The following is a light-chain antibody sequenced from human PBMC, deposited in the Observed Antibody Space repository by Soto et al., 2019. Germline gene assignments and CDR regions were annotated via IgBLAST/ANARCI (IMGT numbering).Light chain of an antibody. CDR3: QQRSDWPRT. CDR1: QIVCKY. Sequence: TLSLSPGERATLSCRASQIVCKYLAWYQQKPGQAPRLLIYDASKRATGVPARFSGSGSGTYFTLTITSLEPEDFAVYYCQQRSDWPRTFGQGTKVDIK. J-gene: IGKJ1*01. V-gene: IGKV3-11*01. CDR2: DAS.